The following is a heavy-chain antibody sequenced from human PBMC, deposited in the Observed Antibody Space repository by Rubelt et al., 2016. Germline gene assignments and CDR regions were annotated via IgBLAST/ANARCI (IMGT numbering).Heavy chain of an antibody. V-gene: IGHV2-70*01. J-gene: IGHJ4*02. CDR1: GFSLSTSGMC. D-gene: IGHD6-19*01. CDR3: ARLVAGLPFDY. Sequence: QVTLRASGPALVKPTQTLTLTCTFSGFSLSTSGMCVSWIRQPPGKVLEWLALIVWDDDKYYSKSLKTRPTISKDTSKSHVVLTMTNMDPVDAATYYCARLVAGLPFDYWGQGSLVTVSS. CDR2: IVWDDDK.